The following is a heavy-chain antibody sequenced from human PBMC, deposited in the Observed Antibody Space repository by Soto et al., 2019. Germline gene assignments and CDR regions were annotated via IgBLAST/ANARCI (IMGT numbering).Heavy chain of an antibody. V-gene: IGHV3-30*18. J-gene: IGHJ4*02. D-gene: IGHD6-19*01. Sequence: HPGGSLRLSCASSGFTFSSYGMHCFRQAPGKGLEWLAVISYDGSNKYYADSVKGRFTISRDNSKNTLYLQMNSLRAEDTAVYYCAKLIAVAAYFDYWGQGTLVTVSS. CDR2: ISYDGSNK. CDR1: GFTFSSYG. CDR3: AKLIAVAAYFDY.